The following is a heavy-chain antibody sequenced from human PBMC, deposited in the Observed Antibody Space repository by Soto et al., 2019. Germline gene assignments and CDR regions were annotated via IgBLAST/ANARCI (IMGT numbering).Heavy chain of an antibody. V-gene: IGHV1-69*13. Sequence: SVKVSCKASGGTFNSYAISWVRQAPGQGLEWMGGIIPIFGTANYAQKFQGRVTITADESTSTAYMELSSLRSEDTAVYYCARDQIAVAGTFDYWGQGTLVTVSS. J-gene: IGHJ4*02. CDR2: IIPIFGTA. D-gene: IGHD6-19*01. CDR3: ARDQIAVAGTFDY. CDR1: GGTFNSYA.